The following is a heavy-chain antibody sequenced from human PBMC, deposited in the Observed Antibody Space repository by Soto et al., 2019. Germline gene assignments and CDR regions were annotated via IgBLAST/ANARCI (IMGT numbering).Heavy chain of an antibody. J-gene: IGHJ4*02. CDR1: GGTFTTYD. D-gene: IGHD6-19*01. V-gene: IGHV1-69*06. CDR2: LIPLFDST. Sequence: QVQLVQSGAEVRKPGSSVKVSCKASGGTFTTYDISWVRQAPGQGLEWMGGLIPLFDSTKYAQKFQGRVTITADKSTGTAYMELSSLRSEDMAMYYCARDRSSSWYNGTFYFDSWGQGTLVTVSS. CDR3: ARDRSSSWYNGTFYFDS.